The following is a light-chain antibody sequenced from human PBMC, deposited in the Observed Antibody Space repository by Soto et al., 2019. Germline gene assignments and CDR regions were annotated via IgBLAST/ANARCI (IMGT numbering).Light chain of an antibody. V-gene: IGKV3-15*01. CDR3: QQRSNWPT. J-gene: IGKJ5*01. Sequence: EKVMTQSPATLSVSPGERATLSCRASQSISSNVAWFQQRPGQAPRLLIYRASTRATGTPARFSGSGSGTDFTLTISSLEPEDFAVYYCQQRSNWPTFGQGTRLEIK. CDR1: QSISSN. CDR2: RAS.